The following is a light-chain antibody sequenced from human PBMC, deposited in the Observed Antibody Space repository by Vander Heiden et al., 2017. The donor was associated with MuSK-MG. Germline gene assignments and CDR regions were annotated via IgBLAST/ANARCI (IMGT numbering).Light chain of an antibody. CDR3: QQYINWPPLT. J-gene: IGKJ4*01. Sequence: EIVMTQSPATLSVSPGERATLSCRASQSVSSNLAWYQQKPGQAPRLLIYGASTRATGIPARFSGSGYGTEFTLTISSRQSEDFAVYYCQQYINWPPLTFGGGTKVEIK. V-gene: IGKV3-15*01. CDR1: QSVSSN. CDR2: GAS.